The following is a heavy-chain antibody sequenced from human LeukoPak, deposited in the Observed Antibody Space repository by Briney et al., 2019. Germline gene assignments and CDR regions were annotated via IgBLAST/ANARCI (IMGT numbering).Heavy chain of an antibody. CDR3: AKARGIAAAEPLVDY. Sequence: PGRSLRLSCAASGFTFDDYAMHWVRQAPGKGLEWVSGISWNSGSIGYADSVKGRFTISRDNAKNSLYLQMNSLRAEDTALYYCAKARGIAAAEPLVDYWGQGTLVTVSS. CDR2: ISWNSGSI. CDR1: GFTFDDYA. V-gene: IGHV3-9*01. D-gene: IGHD6-13*01. J-gene: IGHJ4*02.